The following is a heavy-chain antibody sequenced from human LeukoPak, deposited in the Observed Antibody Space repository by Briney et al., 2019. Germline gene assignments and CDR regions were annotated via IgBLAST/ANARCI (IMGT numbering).Heavy chain of an antibody. CDR1: GFTFSSYW. Sequence: GGSLRLSCAASGFTFSSYWMHWVRQAPGKGLEWVAVISYDGSNKYYADSVKGRFTISRDNSKNTLYLQMNSLRAEDTAVYYCASSGYSSSWYIDWGQGTLVTVSS. V-gene: IGHV3-30-3*01. CDR2: ISYDGSNK. D-gene: IGHD6-13*01. CDR3: ASSGYSSSWYID. J-gene: IGHJ4*02.